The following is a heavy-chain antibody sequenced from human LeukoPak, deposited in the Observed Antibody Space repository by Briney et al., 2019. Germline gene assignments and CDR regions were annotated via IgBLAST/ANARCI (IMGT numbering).Heavy chain of an antibody. V-gene: IGHV1-69*04. CDR3: AKHDYGDYGSGFDY. D-gene: IGHD4-17*01. J-gene: IGHJ4*02. Sequence: ASVKVSCKASGGTFSSYAISWVRQAPGQGLEWMGRIIPILGIANYAQKFQGRVTITADKSTSTAYMELSSLRSEDTAVYYCAKHDYGDYGSGFDYWGQGTLVTVSS. CDR2: IIPILGIA. CDR1: GGTFSSYA.